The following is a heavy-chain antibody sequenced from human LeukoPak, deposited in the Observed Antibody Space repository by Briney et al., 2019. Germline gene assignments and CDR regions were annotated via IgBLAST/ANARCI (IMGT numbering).Heavy chain of an antibody. CDR2: ISAYNGNT. V-gene: IGHV1-18*01. D-gene: IGHD2-15*01. CDR3: ARAPRYCSGGSCYSPY. CDR1: GYTFTSYG. Sequence: ASVKVSCKASGYTFTSYGISWVRQAPGQGLEWMGWISAYNGNTNYAQKFQGRVTMTTDTSTSTAYMELRSLRSDDTAVYYCARAPRYCSGGSCYSPYWGQGTLVTVSS. J-gene: IGHJ4*02.